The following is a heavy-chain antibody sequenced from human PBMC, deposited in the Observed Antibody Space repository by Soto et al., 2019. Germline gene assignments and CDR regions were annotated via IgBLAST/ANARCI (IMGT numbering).Heavy chain of an antibody. J-gene: IGHJ5*02. CDR1: GGSISSGDYY. CDR2: IYYSGST. CDR3: ASSEASGWGSWFDP. D-gene: IGHD3-16*01. Sequence: SETLSLTCTVSGGSISSGDYYWSWIRQPPGKGLEWIGYIYYSGSTYYNPSLKSRVTISVDTSKNQFSLKLSSVTAADTAVYYCASSEASGWGSWFDPWGQGTPVTVSS. V-gene: IGHV4-30-4*01.